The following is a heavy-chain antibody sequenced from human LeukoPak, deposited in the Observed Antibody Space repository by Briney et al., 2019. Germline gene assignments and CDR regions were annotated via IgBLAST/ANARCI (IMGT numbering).Heavy chain of an antibody. CDR1: EYTFTRYY. CDR3: AKDFRDQWLVNAFHI. V-gene: IGHV1-2*02. J-gene: IGHJ3*02. CDR2: INPNTGGT. Sequence: DSVKVSCKASEYTFTRYYMHWVRQAPGQGLEWMGWINPNTGGTNYAQKFQGRVTMTRDTSITTAYMELRSLEYDDTAVYYCAKDFRDQWLVNAFHIGGQGTMVSVSS. D-gene: IGHD6-19*01.